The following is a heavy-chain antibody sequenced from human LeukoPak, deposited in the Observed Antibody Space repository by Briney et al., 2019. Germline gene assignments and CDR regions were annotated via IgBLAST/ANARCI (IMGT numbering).Heavy chain of an antibody. CDR1: GXTVSSDY. CDR2: IYSGGST. J-gene: IGHJ4*02. CDR3: ARYHTALNY. D-gene: IGHD5-18*01. Sequence: GGSLRLSCAASGXTVSSDYMTWVRQAPGKGLEWVSVIYSGGSTYYADSVKGRFTISRDNSKNTVYLQLNNLRVEDTAVYYCARYHTALNYWGQGTLVTASS. V-gene: IGHV3-53*01.